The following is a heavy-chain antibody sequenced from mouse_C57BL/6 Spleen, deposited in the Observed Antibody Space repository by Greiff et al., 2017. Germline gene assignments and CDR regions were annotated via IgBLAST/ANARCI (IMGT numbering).Heavy chain of an antibody. CDR3: ARVLLLLGVGYFGV. J-gene: IGHJ1*03. V-gene: IGHV8-8*01. CDR2: IWWDDDK. D-gene: IGHD1-1*01. Sequence: QVTLKESGPGILQPSQTLSLTCSFSGFSLSTFGMGVGWSRQPSGKGLVWLAHIWWDDDKYYNPALKSRLTISKDTSKNQVFLKIAHVDTASTATYCCARVLLLLGVGYFGVWGTGTAVTVSS. CDR1: GFSLSTFGMG.